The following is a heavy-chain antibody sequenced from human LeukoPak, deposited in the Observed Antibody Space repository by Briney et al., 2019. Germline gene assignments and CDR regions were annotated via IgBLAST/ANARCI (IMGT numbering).Heavy chain of an antibody. D-gene: IGHD3-22*01. V-gene: IGHV1-69*04. CDR1: GGTFSSYA. J-gene: IGHJ4*02. Sequence: SVKVSCKASGGTFSSYAISWVRQAPGQGLEWMGRIITIIGIANYAQNFQGRVTITADNSTSTAYMELRSLRSEDTAVYYCARGVWPNYYDSSGYYVVWGQGTLVTVSS. CDR3: ARGVWPNYYDSSGYYVV. CDR2: IITIIGIA.